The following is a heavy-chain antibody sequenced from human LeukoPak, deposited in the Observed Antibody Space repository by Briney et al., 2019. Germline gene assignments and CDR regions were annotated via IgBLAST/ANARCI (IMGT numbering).Heavy chain of an antibody. J-gene: IGHJ4*02. CDR2: INAGNDNT. CDR3: ARGSLSSRDFDY. CDR1: GYTVTSYA. D-gene: IGHD1-26*01. V-gene: IGHV1-3*01. Sequence: ASVKVSCKAFGYTVTSYAMHWVRQAPGQRLEWMGWINAGNDNTKYSQKFQGRVTITRDTSARTAYMELSSLTSEDTAVYYCARGSLSSRDFDYWGQGTLVTVSS.